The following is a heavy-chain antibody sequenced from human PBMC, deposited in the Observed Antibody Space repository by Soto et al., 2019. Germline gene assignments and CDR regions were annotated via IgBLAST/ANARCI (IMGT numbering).Heavy chain of an antibody. J-gene: IGHJ3*02. V-gene: IGHV1-69*02. CDR2: IIPILGIA. CDR3: ASPIVVVPAANNDAFDI. D-gene: IGHD2-2*01. CDR1: GGTFSSYT. Sequence: QVQLVQSGAEVKKPGSSVKVSCKASGGTFSSYTISWVRQAPGQGLEWMGRIIPILGIANYAQKFQGRVMITEDKSPSTAFTERSSRTKEDTAVYYCASPIVVVPAANNDAFDIWGQGTMVTVSS.